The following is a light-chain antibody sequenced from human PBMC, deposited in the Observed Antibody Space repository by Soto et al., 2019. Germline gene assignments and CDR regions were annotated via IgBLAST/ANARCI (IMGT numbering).Light chain of an antibody. Sequence: QSVLTQPASVSGSPGRSITISCTGTSNDVGGYNYVSWYQQYPDKAPTLIIYDVSNRPSGVSTRFSGSKSGNRASLTISGLQAEDEADYYCSSYTTTTTSCVFGTGTKVXVL. CDR3: SSYTTTTTSCV. V-gene: IGLV2-14*01. J-gene: IGLJ1*01. CDR1: SNDVGGYNY. CDR2: DVS.